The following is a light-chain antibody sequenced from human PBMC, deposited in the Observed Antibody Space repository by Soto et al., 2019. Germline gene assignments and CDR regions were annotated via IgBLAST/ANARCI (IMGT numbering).Light chain of an antibody. CDR1: QSVSRT. CDR2: GTS. V-gene: IGKV3-20*01. Sequence: EIVLTQSPATLSVSPGERATLSCRASQSVSRTLAWYQHKPGQAPRLLIYGTSNRATGIPDRFTGSGSGTDLTLTISSLEPEDFAVYYCEQYGSSPPSITFGQGTRLEIK. J-gene: IGKJ5*01. CDR3: EQYGSSPPSIT.